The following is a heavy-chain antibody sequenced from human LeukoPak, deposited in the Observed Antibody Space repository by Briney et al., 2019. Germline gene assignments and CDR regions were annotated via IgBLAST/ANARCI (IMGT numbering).Heavy chain of an antibody. J-gene: IGHJ4*01. CDR1: GFTFSSYG. D-gene: IGHD3-9*01. Sequence: PGASLRLSCAASGFTFSSYGMHWDRQAPGKGLVWVAFIRYDGSNKYYADSVKGRFTISRDKSKNTLSLQMNSLRAEDTAVYYCGKDTPVLYGYYEILTVTEPYYFDYWGQGTLVTVSS. CDR2: IRYDGSNK. CDR3: GKDTPVLYGYYEILTVTEPYYFDY. V-gene: IGHV3-30*02.